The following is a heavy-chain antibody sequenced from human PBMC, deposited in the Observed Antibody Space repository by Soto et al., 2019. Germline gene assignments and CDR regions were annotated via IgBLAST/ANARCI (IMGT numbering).Heavy chain of an antibody. CDR2: IYHSGST. Sequence: SETLSLTCAVSGGSISSGGYSWSWIRQPPGKGLEWIGYIYHSGSTYYNPSLKSRVTISVDRSKNQFSLKLSSVTAADTAVYYCAGDYGDYDYYYGMDVWGQGTTVTV. CDR1: GGSISSGGYS. V-gene: IGHV4-30-2*01. J-gene: IGHJ6*02. D-gene: IGHD4-17*01. CDR3: AGDYGDYDYYYGMDV.